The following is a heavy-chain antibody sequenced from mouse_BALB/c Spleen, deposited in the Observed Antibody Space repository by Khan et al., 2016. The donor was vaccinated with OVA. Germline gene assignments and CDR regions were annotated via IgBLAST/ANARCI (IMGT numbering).Heavy chain of an antibody. CDR3: AGHCVGVMDY. V-gene: IGHV5-6*01. CDR1: GFTFSTYG. Sequence: EVELVESGGDLVKPGGSLKLSCAASGFTFSTYGMSWVRQTPDKRLEWVATISSGGTYTYYPDSVKGRFTISRDNAKNTLYLQMSTLRSEDTAMFCCAGHCVGVMDYWGQGTSVTVSS. J-gene: IGHJ4*01. CDR2: ISSGGTYT.